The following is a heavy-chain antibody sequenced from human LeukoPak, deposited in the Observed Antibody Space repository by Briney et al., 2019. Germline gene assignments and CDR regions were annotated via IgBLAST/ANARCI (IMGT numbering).Heavy chain of an antibody. D-gene: IGHD6-6*01. CDR1: GFTFSDTW. V-gene: IGHV3-15*01. J-gene: IGHJ4*02. CDR2: FQSKTDGGTT. Sequence: RGSLRLSCAASGFTFSDTWMTWVRQAPGKGLECVGFFQSKTDGGTTDSATPVKGRFTVSRDDSKNTLYLQMNSLKTEDTAVYYCTTWSSQFDYWGQGTLVTVSS. CDR3: TTWSSQFDY.